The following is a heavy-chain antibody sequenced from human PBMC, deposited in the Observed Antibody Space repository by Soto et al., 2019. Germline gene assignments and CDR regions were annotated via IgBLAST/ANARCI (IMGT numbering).Heavy chain of an antibody. CDR2: IIPIFGTA. CDR1: GGTFSSYA. V-gene: IGHV1-69*01. CDR3: ARAQGDYYDSSGYYPTYYYYGMDV. D-gene: IGHD3-22*01. J-gene: IGHJ6*02. Sequence: QVQLVQSGAEVKKPGSSVKVSCKASGGTFSSYAISWVRQAPGQGLEWMGGIIPIFGTANYAQKCQGRVTITADESTSTAYMELSSLRSEDTAVYYCARAQGDYYDSSGYYPTYYYYGMDVWGQGTTVTVSS.